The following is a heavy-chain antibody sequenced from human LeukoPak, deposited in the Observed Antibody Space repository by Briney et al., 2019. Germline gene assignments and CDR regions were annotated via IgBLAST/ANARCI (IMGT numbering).Heavy chain of an antibody. CDR3: ARTSGIAAAGMLDY. CDR1: GFTSRNYG. V-gene: IGHV3-33*01. Sequence: GGSQRLSCAASGFTSRNYGMHWVRQAPGKGLEWVAVIWHDGSNKYYADSVKGRFTISRDDSKNTLYLQMNSLRDDDAAVYFCARTSGIAAAGMLDYWGQGTLVTVSS. CDR2: IWHDGSNK. J-gene: IGHJ4*02. D-gene: IGHD6-13*01.